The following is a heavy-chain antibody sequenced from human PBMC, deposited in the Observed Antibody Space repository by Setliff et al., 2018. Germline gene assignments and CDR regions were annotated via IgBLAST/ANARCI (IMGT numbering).Heavy chain of an antibody. CDR1: GFTFSTYR. Sequence: GGSLRLSCAASGFTFSTYRMHGVRQAPGKGLEWVAVIWDDGVKKYHADSVKGRFTISRDNSKNTLYLQMNSLRAEDTAVYYCARDLGARYCSGGSCSHYYYYYYMDVWGKGTTVTVSS. D-gene: IGHD2-15*01. V-gene: IGHV3-33*08. CDR2: IWDDGVKK. CDR3: ARDLGARYCSGGSCSHYYYYYYMDV. J-gene: IGHJ6*03.